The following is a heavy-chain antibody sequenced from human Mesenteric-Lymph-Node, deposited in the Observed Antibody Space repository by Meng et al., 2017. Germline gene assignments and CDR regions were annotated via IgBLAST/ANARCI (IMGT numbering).Heavy chain of an antibody. CDR1: GGSISSSSYY. V-gene: IGHV4-39*01. D-gene: IGHD1-14*01. CDR3: ARHHHSPTFDY. CDR2: VVYSGTT. J-gene: IGHJ4*02. Sequence: HLQLQAAGPGLVKPSETLSLTCTVSGGSISSSSYYWAWIRQPPGEGLEWIGSVVYSGTTYYTSSLKSRVSISVDTSKNQFSLKLSSVTAADTAVYYCARHHHSPTFDYWGQGTLVTVSS.